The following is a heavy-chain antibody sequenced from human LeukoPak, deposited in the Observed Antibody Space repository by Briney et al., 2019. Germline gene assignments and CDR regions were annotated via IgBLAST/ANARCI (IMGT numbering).Heavy chain of an antibody. D-gene: IGHD6-19*01. V-gene: IGHV4-39*07. Sequence: SQTLSLTCAVSGGSISSGGYSWSWLRQPPGKGLEWIGSIYYSGSTYYNPSLKSRVTISVDTSKNQFSLKLSSVTAADTAVYYCARDRGQWLVLGAFDIWGQGVLVTVSS. CDR2: IYYSGST. CDR3: ARDRGQWLVLGAFDI. CDR1: GGSISSGGYS. J-gene: IGHJ4*02.